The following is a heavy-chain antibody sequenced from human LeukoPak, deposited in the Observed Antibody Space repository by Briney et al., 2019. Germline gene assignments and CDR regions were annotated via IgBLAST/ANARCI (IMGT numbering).Heavy chain of an antibody. CDR1: GGSFSGYY. D-gene: IGHD4-17*01. CDR2: INHSGST. CDR3: ARVRHGDYVFDY. V-gene: IGHV4-34*01. Sequence: SETLSLTCAVYGGSFSGYYWSWIRQPPGKGLEWIGEINHSGSTNYNPSLKSRVTISVDTSKNQFSLKLSSVTAADTAVYYCARVRHGDYVFDYWGQGTLVTVSS. J-gene: IGHJ4*02.